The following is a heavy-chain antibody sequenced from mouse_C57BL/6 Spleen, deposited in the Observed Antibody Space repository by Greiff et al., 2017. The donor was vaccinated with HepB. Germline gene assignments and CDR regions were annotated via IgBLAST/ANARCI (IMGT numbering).Heavy chain of an antibody. CDR3: ARLYYGSSPYYFDY. J-gene: IGHJ2*01. V-gene: IGHV1-26*01. CDR2: INPNNGGT. Sequence: EVQLQQSGPELVKPGASVKISCKASGYTFTDYYMNWVKQSHGKSLEWIGDINPNNGGTSYNQKFKGKATLTVDKSSSTAYMELRSLTSEASAVYYCARLYYGSSPYYFDYWGQGTTLTVSS. CDR1: GYTFTDYY. D-gene: IGHD1-1*01.